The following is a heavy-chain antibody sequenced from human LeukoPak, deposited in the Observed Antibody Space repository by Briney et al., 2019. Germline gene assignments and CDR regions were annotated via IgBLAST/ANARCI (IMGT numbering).Heavy chain of an antibody. J-gene: IGHJ4*02. Sequence: SETLSLTCTVSGGSISSSSYYWSWIRQPPGKGLEWIGYIYYTGSSNYNPSLKSRVTISIDTSKKQFSLKLSSVTAADTAVYYCASTFSYGYFDYWGQGTLVTVSS. V-gene: IGHV4-61*01. CDR3: ASTFSYGYFDY. CDR2: IYYTGSS. D-gene: IGHD5-18*01. CDR1: GGSISSSSYY.